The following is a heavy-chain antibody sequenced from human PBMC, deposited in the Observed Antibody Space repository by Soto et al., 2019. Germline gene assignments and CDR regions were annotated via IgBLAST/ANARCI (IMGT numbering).Heavy chain of an antibody. D-gene: IGHD1-26*01. Sequence: QVQLVQSGAEVKKPGASVKVSCKSSGYTFTSYDINWVRQATGQRLEWMGWMNPNSGTTGYAQKFQGRVTMTRNTSITTAYMELSSLRSEDTAVYYCAREISGSYRFDYWGQGTLVTVSS. CDR3: AREISGSYRFDY. CDR2: MNPNSGTT. J-gene: IGHJ4*02. CDR1: GYTFTSYD. V-gene: IGHV1-8*01.